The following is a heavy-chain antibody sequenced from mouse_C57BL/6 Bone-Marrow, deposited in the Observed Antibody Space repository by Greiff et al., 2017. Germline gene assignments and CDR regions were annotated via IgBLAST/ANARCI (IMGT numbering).Heavy chain of an antibody. CDR3: ARIVGQGYFDV. J-gene: IGHJ1*03. Sequence: EVQLQQSGPELVKPGASVKISCKASGYTFTDYYMNWVKQSHGKSLEWIGDINPNNGGTSYNQKFKGKATLTVDKSSSTAYMELRSLKSEDSAVYYCARIVGQGYFDVWGTGTTVTVSS. V-gene: IGHV1-26*01. CDR1: GYTFTDYY. CDR2: INPNNGGT. D-gene: IGHD3-3*01.